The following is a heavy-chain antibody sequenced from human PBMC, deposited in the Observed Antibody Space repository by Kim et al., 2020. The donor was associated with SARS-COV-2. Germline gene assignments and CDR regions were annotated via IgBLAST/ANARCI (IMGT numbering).Heavy chain of an antibody. CDR2: IYYSGST. CDR3: ARHCTRSGRWLQFLDFDY. D-gene: IGHD3-3*01. CDR1: GGSISSSSYY. V-gene: IGHV4-39*01. J-gene: IGHJ4*02. Sequence: SETLSLTCTVSGGSISSSSYYWGWIRQPPGKGLEWIGSIYYSGSTYYNPSLKSRVTISVDTSKNQFSLKLSSVTAADTAVYYCARHCTRSGRWLQFLDFDYWGQGTLVTVSS.